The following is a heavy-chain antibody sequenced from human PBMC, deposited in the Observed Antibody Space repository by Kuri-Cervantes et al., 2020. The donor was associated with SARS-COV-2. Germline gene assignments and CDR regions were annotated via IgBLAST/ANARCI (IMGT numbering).Heavy chain of an antibody. CDR3: AKDRVGVQDF. CDR1: GFNFSRTD. CDR2: ISHDGKNK. Sequence: GGSLRLSCAASGFNFSRTDMHWVRQAPGKGLEWVAVISHDGKNKKCIASGKGRFTISRDNSQNTLYLHMKSLRSEDTAMYYCAKDRVGVQDFWGQETLVTVSS. J-gene: IGHJ4*02. D-gene: IGHD2-21*01. V-gene: IGHV3-30*18.